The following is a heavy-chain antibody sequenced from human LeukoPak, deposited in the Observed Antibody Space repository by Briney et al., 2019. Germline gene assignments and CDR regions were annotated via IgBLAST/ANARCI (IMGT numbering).Heavy chain of an antibody. J-gene: IGHJ3*02. CDR2: IIPIFGTA. CDR3: AGPPAVAGPDDAFDI. V-gene: IGHV1-69*13. D-gene: IGHD6-19*01. CDR1: GGTFSSYA. Sequence: SVKVSCKGSGGTFSSYAISWVRQAPGQGLEWMGGIIPIFGTANYAQKFQGRVTITADESTSTAYMELSSLRSEDTAVYYCAGPPAVAGPDDAFDIWGQGAMVTVSS.